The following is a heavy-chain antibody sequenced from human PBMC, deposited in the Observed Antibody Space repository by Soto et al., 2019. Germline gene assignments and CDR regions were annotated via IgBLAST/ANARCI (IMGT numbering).Heavy chain of an antibody. J-gene: IGHJ4*02. V-gene: IGHV6-1*01. Sequence: QVQLQKSGPGLVKPSQTLSLTCAISGDSVSSNSATWNWIRQSPSRGLEWLGRTYYRSKWYNDYAVAVKSRITIRPDTSRNQCSLQLNAVTTEDTAVYYCARDRRGYGDYFDYWGQGTRVTVSS. CDR1: GDSVSSNSAT. CDR2: TYYRSKWYN. D-gene: IGHD4-17*01. CDR3: ARDRRGYGDYFDY.